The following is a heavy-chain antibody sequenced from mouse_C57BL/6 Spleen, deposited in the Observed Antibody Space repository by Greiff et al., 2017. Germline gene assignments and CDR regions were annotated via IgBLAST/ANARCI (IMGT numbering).Heavy chain of an antibody. Sequence: QVQLQQSGPELVKPGASVKISCKASGYSFSSYYIHWVKQRPGPGLEWSGWIYPGSGNTKYNVKFKGMVPLTADKTSSTAYMQLSSLTSEDSAVSYCARADSSGPFDYWGQGTTHKVSS. CDR3: ARADSSGPFDY. CDR1: GYSFSSYY. J-gene: IGHJ2*01. D-gene: IGHD3-2*02. CDR2: IYPGSGNT. V-gene: IGHV1-66*01.